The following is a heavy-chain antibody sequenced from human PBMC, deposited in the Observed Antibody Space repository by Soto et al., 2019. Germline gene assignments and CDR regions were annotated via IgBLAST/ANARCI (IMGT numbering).Heavy chain of an antibody. V-gene: IGHV5-51*01. CDR1: GYTFGNQW. J-gene: IGHJ4*02. CDR3: ATHTSTGYCDC. CDR2: THPGNSES. Sequence: PGESLKISCQGSGYTFGNQWIAWVRQMPGKGLEWMGLTHPGNSESRYSPSIQGQVTMSVDKSINTAFLQWSSLKASDSAMYYCATHTSTGYCDCWGQGTLVTVSS. D-gene: IGHD6-13*01.